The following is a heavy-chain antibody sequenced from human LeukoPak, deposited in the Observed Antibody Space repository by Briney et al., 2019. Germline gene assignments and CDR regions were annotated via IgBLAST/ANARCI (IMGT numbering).Heavy chain of an antibody. CDR3: ARAGSSWYEDS. Sequence: ASVKVSCKASGYTFTNYGISWVRQAPGQGLEWMGWISAYSGNSNYAQNLQDRVTMTIDASTSTAYMELRSLRSDDTAVYYCARAGSSWYEDSWGQGTLVIVSS. J-gene: IGHJ4*02. V-gene: IGHV1-18*01. CDR1: GYTFTNYG. CDR2: ISAYSGNS. D-gene: IGHD6-13*01.